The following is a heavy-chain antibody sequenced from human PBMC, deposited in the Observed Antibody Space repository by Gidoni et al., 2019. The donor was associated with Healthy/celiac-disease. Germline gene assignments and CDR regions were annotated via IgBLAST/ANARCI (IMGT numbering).Heavy chain of an antibody. D-gene: IGHD1-26*01. V-gene: IGHV1-69*02. CDR3: ARTDRVIVGDINWFDP. CDR1: GGTFSSYT. CDR2: IIPILGIA. Sequence: QVQLVQSGAEVKKPGSSVKVSCKASGGTFSSYTISWVRQAPGQGLEWMGRIIPILGIANYAQKFQGRVTITADKSTSTAYMELSSLRSEDTAVYYCARTDRVIVGDINWFDPWGQGTLVTVSS. J-gene: IGHJ5*02.